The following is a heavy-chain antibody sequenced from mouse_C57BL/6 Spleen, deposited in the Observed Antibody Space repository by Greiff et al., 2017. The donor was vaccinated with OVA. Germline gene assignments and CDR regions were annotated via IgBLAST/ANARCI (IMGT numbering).Heavy chain of an antibody. D-gene: IGHD2-3*01. J-gene: IGHJ4*01. V-gene: IGHV1-18*01. CDR3: ARGGMAYAMDY. CDR1: GYTFTDYN. Sequence: VQLKQSGPELVKPGASVKIPCKASGYTFTDYNMDWVKQSHGKSLEWIGDINPNNGGTIYNQKFKGKATLTVDKSSSTAYMELRSLTSEDTAVYYCARGGMAYAMDYWGQGTSVTVSS. CDR2: INPNNGGT.